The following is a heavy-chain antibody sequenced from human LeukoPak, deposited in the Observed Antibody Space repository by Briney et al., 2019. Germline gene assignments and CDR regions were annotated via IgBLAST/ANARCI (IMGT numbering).Heavy chain of an antibody. CDR1: GFTFSSYW. D-gene: IGHD5-12*01. CDR2: IKQDGSEK. Sequence: GGSLRLSCAASGFTFSSYWMSWVRQAPGKGLEWVANIKQDGSEKYYVDSVKGRFTISRDNAKNSLYLQMNSLRAEDTALYYCAKDISVGGYDYVFDYWGQGTLVTVSS. CDR3: AKDISVGGYDYVFDY. J-gene: IGHJ4*02. V-gene: IGHV3-7*03.